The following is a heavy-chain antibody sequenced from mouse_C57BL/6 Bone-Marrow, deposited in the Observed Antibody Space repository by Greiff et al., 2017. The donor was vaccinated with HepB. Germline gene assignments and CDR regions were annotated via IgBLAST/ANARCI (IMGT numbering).Heavy chain of an antibody. CDR2: IDPENGDT. CDR1: GFTIKDDY. CDR3: TAYYSDYFDY. Sequence: EVQLQQSGAELVRPGASVKLSCTASGFTIKDDYMHWVKQRPEQGLEWIGWIDPENGDTEYASKFQGKATITADTSSTTAYLQLSSLTSEDTAVYYCTAYYSDYFDYGGWGTTLTVTS. V-gene: IGHV14-4*01. J-gene: IGHJ2*01. D-gene: IGHD2-12*01.